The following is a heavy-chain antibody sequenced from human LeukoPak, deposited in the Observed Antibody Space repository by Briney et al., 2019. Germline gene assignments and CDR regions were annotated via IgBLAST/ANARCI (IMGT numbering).Heavy chain of an antibody. CDR2: ITTSDGNT. J-gene: IGHJ4*02. CDR3: AKDGGLWVSAHWGDS. CDR1: GFTFSSYT. V-gene: IGHV3-23*01. Sequence: GGSLRLSCAASGFTFSSYTMSWVRQAPGKGLEWVSTITTSDGNTYYADSVKGRFTVSRDNSKNTLYLQMNSLRAENTAVYYCAKDGGLWVSAHWGDSWGRGTLVTVSS. D-gene: IGHD7-27*01.